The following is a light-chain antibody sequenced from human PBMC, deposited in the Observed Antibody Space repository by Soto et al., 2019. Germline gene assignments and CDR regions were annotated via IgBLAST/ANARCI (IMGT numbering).Light chain of an antibody. CDR3: QQGYNFPRA. J-gene: IGKJ1*01. CDR1: QGVSTW. Sequence: DIQMTHSPSSVSASVGDRVTITCRASQGVSTWLAWYQQVPGQAPYLLIYPASTLQSGVPSRFSGSGSGTDFTLTINSLQPEDFATYYCQQGYNFPRAFGQGTKVDIK. V-gene: IGKV1-12*01. CDR2: PAS.